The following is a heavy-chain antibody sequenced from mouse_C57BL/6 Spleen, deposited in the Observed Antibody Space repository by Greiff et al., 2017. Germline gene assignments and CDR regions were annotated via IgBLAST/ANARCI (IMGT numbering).Heavy chain of an antibody. V-gene: IGHV5-16*01. CDR2: INYDGSST. D-gene: IGHD2-1*01. CDR1: GFTFSDYY. CDR3: ARGGGNYPLDY. Sequence: DVQVEESEGGLVQPGSSMKLSCTASGFTFSDYYMDWVRQGPEKGLEWVANINYDGSSTYYMDSLKSRFIFARDNTKNSLYLQMISLQSEDAATYYCARGGGNYPLDYWGQGTSVTVSA. J-gene: IGHJ4*01.